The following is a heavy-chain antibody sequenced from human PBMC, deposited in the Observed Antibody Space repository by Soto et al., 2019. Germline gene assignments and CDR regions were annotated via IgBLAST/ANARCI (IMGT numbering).Heavy chain of an antibody. V-gene: IGHV3-30*18. J-gene: IGHJ6*01. CDR1: GYSFSSNG. CDR3: AKDQHTFWSGYPAVAHGMDV. CDR2: ISYEGYHK. D-gene: IGHD3-3*01. Sequence: QEQLVESGGGVVQPGRSLRLSCAAYGYSFSSNGMQWVRQAPGKGREWGTVISYEGYHKYYAESVKGRFTISRDNSRNTVYLEMNSLRAEDTAVYYCAKDQHTFWSGYPAVAHGMDVWGQGTTVTFYS.